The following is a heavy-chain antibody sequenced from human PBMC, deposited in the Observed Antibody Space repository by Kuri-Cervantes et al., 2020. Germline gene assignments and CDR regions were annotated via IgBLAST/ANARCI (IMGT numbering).Heavy chain of an antibody. D-gene: IGHD6-6*01. V-gene: IGHV1-69*13. Sequence: SVKVSCKASGGTFSSYAISWVRQAPGQGLEWMGGIIPIFGTANYAQKFQGRVTITADESTSTAYMELSGLRSEDTAVYYCARDVGSSEVLGWFDPWGQGTLVTVSS. CDR2: IIPIFGTA. CDR3: ARDVGSSEVLGWFDP. J-gene: IGHJ5*02. CDR1: GGTFSSYA.